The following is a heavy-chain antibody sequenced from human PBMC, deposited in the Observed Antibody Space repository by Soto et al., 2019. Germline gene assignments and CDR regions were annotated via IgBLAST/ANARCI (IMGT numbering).Heavy chain of an antibody. CDR3: AHGSGWLFDF. CDR2: IYWDDDN. V-gene: IGHV2-5*02. Sequence: QITLKESGPTRVKPTQTLTLTCTFSGFSLTSNAVGVSWFRQPPGKALEWLALIYWDDDNHYSPSLKSRLTFTKDTSKNQVVLIMTNMDPVDTATYYCAHGSGWLFDFWGEGTLVTVSS. D-gene: IGHD6-19*01. J-gene: IGHJ4*02. CDR1: GFSLTSNAVG.